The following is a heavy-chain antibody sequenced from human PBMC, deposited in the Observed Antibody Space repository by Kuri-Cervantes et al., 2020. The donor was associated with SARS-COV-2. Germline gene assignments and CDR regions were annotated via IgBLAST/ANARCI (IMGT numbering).Heavy chain of an antibody. CDR2: IYSSGST. J-gene: IGHJ3*02. CDR3: ARDGLGYCSGGSCYSAFDI. CDR1: GGSISSSSYD. V-gene: IGHV4-39*07. D-gene: IGHD2-15*01. Sequence: SETLSLTCTVSGGSISSSSYDWGWIRQPPGKGLQWIGSIYSSGSTHYNPSLKSRVTLSVDTSKNQFSLKLSSVTAADTAVYYCARDGLGYCSGGSCYSAFDIWGQGTMVTVSS.